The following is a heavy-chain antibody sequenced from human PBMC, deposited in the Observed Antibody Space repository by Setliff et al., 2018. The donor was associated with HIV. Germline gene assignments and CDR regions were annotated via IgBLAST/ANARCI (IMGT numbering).Heavy chain of an antibody. CDR3: SRGGTMAEY. V-gene: IGHV4-59*01. D-gene: IGHD1-7*01. CDR1: GGSMSSFY. Sequence: LSLSCTVSGGSMSSFYWSWIRQSPEKGLEWIGYIYYSGTTNYKPALESRVTIAVDTSKNQFSLRLTSVTSEDTAIYYCSRGGTMAEYWGPGKVVTVSS. CDR2: IYYSGTT. J-gene: IGHJ4*02.